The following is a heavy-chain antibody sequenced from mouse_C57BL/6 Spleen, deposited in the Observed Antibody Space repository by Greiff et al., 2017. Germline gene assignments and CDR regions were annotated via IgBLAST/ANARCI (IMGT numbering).Heavy chain of an antibody. D-gene: IGHD6-5*01. CDR1: GYTFTDYT. J-gene: IGHJ2*01. CDR2: INPNSGGT. CDR3: ARAYEY. V-gene: IGHV1-22*01. Sequence: EVQLQESGPELVKPGASVKMSCTASGYTFTDYTMHWVKQSPGKSLEWIGCINPNSGGTRSYQKFKGKATLTVTKSASPDYLERRSLTSEDSAGYYCARAYEYWGKGTTLTVSS.